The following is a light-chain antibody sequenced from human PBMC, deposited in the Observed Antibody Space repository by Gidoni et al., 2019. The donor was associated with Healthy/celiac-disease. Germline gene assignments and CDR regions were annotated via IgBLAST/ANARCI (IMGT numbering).Light chain of an antibody. V-gene: IGKV3-11*01. CDR3: QQRSNWPPFT. CDR2: DAS. Sequence: EIVLTHSPATLSLSPGERATLSCRASQSVSSCLDWYHQQPGQAPSLLIYDASNRATAIPARFSGSGSGTDFTLTISSLEPEDFAVYYCQQRSNWPPFTFGGXTKVEIK. J-gene: IGKJ4*01. CDR1: QSVSSC.